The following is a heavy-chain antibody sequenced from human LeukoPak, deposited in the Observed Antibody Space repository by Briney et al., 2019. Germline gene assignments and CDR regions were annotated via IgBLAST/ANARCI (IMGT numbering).Heavy chain of an antibody. CDR3: AKAWAAAGTGPIDY. D-gene: IGHD6-13*01. CDR2: ISYDGSNK. CDR1: GFTFSSYW. Sequence: GGSLRLSCAASGFTFSSYWMSWVRQAPGKGLEWVAVISYDGSNKYYADSVKGRFTISRDNSKNTLYLQMNSLRAEDTAVYYCAKAWAAAGTGPIDYWGQGTLVTVSS. V-gene: IGHV3-30*18. J-gene: IGHJ4*02.